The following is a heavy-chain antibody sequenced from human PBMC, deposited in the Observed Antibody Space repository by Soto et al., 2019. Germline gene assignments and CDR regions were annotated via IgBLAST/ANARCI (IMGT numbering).Heavy chain of an antibody. CDR2: ISGSGGST. J-gene: IGHJ4*02. D-gene: IGHD1-26*01. V-gene: IGHV3-23*01. Sequence: GESLKISCAASGFTFSSYAMSWVRQAPGKGLEWVSAISGSGGSTYYADSVKGRFTISRDNSKNTLYLQMNSLRAEDTAVYYCAKGSGSYSYDSFDYWGQGTLVTVSS. CDR3: AKGSGSYSYDSFDY. CDR1: GFTFSSYA.